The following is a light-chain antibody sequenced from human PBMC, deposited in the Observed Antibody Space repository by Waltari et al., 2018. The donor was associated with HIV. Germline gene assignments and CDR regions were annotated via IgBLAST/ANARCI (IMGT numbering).Light chain of an antibody. CDR2: GAS. CDR1: QSVVSY. CDR3: LKHSNWPLT. V-gene: IGKV3D-15*01. J-gene: IGKJ4*01. Sequence: EIVMTQSPATLSLSPGERATLACRASQSVVSYLAWYQQTPGQAPRLLIYGASSRATGIPDRFSGSGSGTDFTFTISSLEPEDVAVYYCLKHSNWPLTFGGGTKVEIK.